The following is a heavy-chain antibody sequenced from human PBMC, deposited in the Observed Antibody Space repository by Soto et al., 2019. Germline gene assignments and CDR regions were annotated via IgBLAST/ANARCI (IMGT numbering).Heavy chain of an antibody. CDR3: ARSQGSSTSLEIYYSYYYGMDV. V-gene: IGHV1-69*01. CDR1: GGTFSSYA. J-gene: IGHJ6*02. Sequence: QVQLVQSGAEVKKPGSSVKVSCKASGGTFSSYAISWVRQAPGQGLEWMGGIITIPGTANYAQKFQGRVTITADESTSTAYMGLSSLRSEDTAVYYCARSQGSSTSLEIYYSYYYGMDVWGQGTTVTVSS. D-gene: IGHD2-2*01. CDR2: IITIPGTA.